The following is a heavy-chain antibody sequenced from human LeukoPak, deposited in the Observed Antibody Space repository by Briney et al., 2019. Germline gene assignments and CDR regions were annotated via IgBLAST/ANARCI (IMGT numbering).Heavy chain of an antibody. CDR2: IRSKAYGGTT. J-gene: IGHJ6*03. V-gene: IGHV3-49*04. D-gene: IGHD5-18*01. CDR1: GFTFSSYG. Sequence: GGSLRLSCAASGFTFSSYGMSWVRQAPGKGLEWVGFIRSKAYGGTTEYAASVKGRFTISRDDSKSIAYLQMNSLKTEDTAVYYCTRALGYSYGREAYYYYYTDVWGRGTTVTISS. CDR3: TRALGYSYGREAYYYYYTDV.